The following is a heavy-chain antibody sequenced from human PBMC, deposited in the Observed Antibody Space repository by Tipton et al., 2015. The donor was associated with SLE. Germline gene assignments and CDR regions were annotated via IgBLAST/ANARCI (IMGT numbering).Heavy chain of an antibody. CDR2: IYYSGST. J-gene: IGHJ4*02. CDR1: GGSISSYY. CDR3: ARVPVAGTGYDY. D-gene: IGHD6-19*01. Sequence: TLSLTCTVSGGSISSYYWSWIRQPPGRGLEWIGYIYYSGSTNYNPSLKSRVTISVDTSKNQFSLKLSSVTAADTAVYYCARVPVAGTGYDYWGQGTLVTVSS. V-gene: IGHV4-59*01.